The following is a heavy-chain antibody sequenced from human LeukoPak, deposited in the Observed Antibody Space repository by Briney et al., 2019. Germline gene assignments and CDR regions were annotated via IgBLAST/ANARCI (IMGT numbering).Heavy chain of an antibody. CDR2: IYTSGTT. J-gene: IGHJ3*02. Sequence: SETLSLTCTVSGGSISSGSYYWTWIRQPAGKGLEWIGRIYTSGTTNYNPSLKSRVTISVDTSKNQFSLKLTSVTAADTAVYHCARVSTYEIGAARVGYAFDIWGQGTMVTVSS. V-gene: IGHV4-61*02. CDR1: GGSISSGSYY. D-gene: IGHD5-12*01. CDR3: ARVSTYEIGAARVGYAFDI.